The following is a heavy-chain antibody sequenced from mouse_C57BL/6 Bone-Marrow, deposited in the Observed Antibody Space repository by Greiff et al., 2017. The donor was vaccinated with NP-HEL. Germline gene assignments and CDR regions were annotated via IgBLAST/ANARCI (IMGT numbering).Heavy chain of an antibody. V-gene: IGHV5-6*02. CDR2: ISSGGSYT. Sequence: EVKLMESGGDLVKPGGSLKLSCAASGFTFSSYGMSWVRQTPDKRLEWVATISSGGSYTYYPDSVKGRFTISRDNAKNTLYLQMSSLKSEDTAMYYCARRRNYDYWGEGTTLTVSS. CDR3: ARRRNYDY. CDR1: GFTFSSYG. J-gene: IGHJ2*01. D-gene: IGHD2-1*01.